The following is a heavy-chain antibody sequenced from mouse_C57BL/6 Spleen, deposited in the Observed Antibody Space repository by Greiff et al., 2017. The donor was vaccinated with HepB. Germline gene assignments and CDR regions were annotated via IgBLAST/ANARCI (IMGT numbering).Heavy chain of an antibody. Sequence: VQLQESGAELARPGASVKLSCKASGYTFTSYGISWVMQRTGQGLEWIGEIYPRSGNTYYNEKFKGKATLTASKSSSTAYMELRSLTSEDSAVYFCARSGLGRDWYFEVWGTGTTVTVSS. CDR1: GYTFTSYG. CDR2: IYPRSGNT. CDR3: ARSGLGRDWYFEV. D-gene: IGHD4-1*01. J-gene: IGHJ1*03. V-gene: IGHV1-81*01.